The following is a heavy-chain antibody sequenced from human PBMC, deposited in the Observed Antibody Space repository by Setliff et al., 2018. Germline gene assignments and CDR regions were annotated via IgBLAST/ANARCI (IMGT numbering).Heavy chain of an antibody. CDR3: AREYYYARSRNFDY. D-gene: IGHD3-22*01. V-gene: IGHV4-59*01. CDR1: GGSFTTYY. CDR2: IYYSGST. J-gene: IGHJ4*02. Sequence: SETLSLTCTVSGGSFTTYYWSWIRQSPGKGLEWIGYIYYSGSTNYNPSLKSRVSISVDTSKNQFSLRLTSVTAADTAVYYCAREYYYARSRNFDYWGQGTLGTVS.